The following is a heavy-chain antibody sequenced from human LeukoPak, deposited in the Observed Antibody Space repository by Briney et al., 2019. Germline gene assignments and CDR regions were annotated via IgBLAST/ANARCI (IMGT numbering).Heavy chain of an antibody. Sequence: EASVKVSCKASGYTFTSYDINWVRQATRQGLEWMGWMNPNSGNTGYAQKFQGRVTITRNTSISTAYMELSSLRSEDTAVYYCARGLGELNSGDYWGQGTLVTVSS. CDR3: ARGLGELNSGDY. CDR1: GYTFTSYD. CDR2: MNPNSGNT. V-gene: IGHV1-8*03. D-gene: IGHD1-26*01. J-gene: IGHJ4*02.